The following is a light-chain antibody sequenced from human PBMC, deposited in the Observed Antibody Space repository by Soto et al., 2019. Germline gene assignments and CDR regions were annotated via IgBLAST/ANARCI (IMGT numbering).Light chain of an antibody. J-gene: IGLJ1*01. CDR1: SSDVGRYNY. CDR3: SSYTSSSTL. V-gene: IGLV2-14*01. Sequence: QSALTQPASVSGSPGQSITISCTGTSSDVGRYNYVSWYQQHPGKVPKLMIYAVTDRPSGVSSRFSGSKSGNTASLTISGLQAEDEADYYCSSYTSSSTLFGTGTKVTVL. CDR2: AVT.